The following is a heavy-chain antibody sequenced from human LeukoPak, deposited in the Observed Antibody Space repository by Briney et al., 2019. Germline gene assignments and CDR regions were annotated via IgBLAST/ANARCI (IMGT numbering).Heavy chain of an antibody. D-gene: IGHD2-2*01. J-gene: IGHJ3*02. CDR2: IYSGGST. Sequence: GGSLRLSCAASGFTVSSNYMSWVRQAPGKGLEWVSVIYSGGSTYYADSVKGRFTISRDNSKNTLYLQMNSLRAEDTAVYYCARGRVPAANDAFDIWGQGTMVTVSS. V-gene: IGHV3-66*01. CDR1: GFTVSSNY. CDR3: ARGRVPAANDAFDI.